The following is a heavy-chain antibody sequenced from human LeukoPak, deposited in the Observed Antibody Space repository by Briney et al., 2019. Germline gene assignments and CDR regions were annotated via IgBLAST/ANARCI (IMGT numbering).Heavy chain of an antibody. Sequence: PGGSLRLSCTASGFIFNKYWMSWVRQAPGKGLEWVATVREDGAEKYYVDSVKGRITISRDNAKNSLYLQMNSLRAEDTAVYYCARGEHIVVVTAIRKDAFDIWGQGTMVTVSS. J-gene: IGHJ3*02. CDR1: GFIFNKYW. CDR3: ARGEHIVVVTAIRKDAFDI. V-gene: IGHV3-7*01. D-gene: IGHD2-21*02. CDR2: VREDGAEK.